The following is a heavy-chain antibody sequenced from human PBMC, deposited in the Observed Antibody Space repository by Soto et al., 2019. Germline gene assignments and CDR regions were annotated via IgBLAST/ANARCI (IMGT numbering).Heavy chain of an antibody. CDR3: AKGGSGYYDSSGYFHY. D-gene: IGHD3-22*01. Sequence: QVQLVESGGGVVQPGRSLRLSCAASGFTFSSYGMHWVRQAPGKGLEWVAVISYDGSNKYYADSVKGRFTISRDNSKNTLYLQMNSLRAEDTAVYYCAKGGSGYYDSSGYFHYWGQGTLVTVSS. V-gene: IGHV3-30*18. J-gene: IGHJ4*02. CDR1: GFTFSSYG. CDR2: ISYDGSNK.